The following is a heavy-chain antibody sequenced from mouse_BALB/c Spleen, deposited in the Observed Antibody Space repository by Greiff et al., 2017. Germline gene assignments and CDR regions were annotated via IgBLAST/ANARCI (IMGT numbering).Heavy chain of an antibody. V-gene: IGHV5-6*01. CDR1: GFTFSSYG. J-gene: IGHJ4*01. D-gene: IGHD1-1*01. Sequence: EVKVVESGGDLVKPGGSLKLSCAASGFTFSSYGMSWVRQTPDKRLEWVATISSGGSYTYYPDSVKGRFTISRDNAKNTLYLQMSSLKSEDTAMYYCARQSYDYAMDYWGQGTSVTVSS. CDR3: ARQSYDYAMDY. CDR2: ISSGGSYT.